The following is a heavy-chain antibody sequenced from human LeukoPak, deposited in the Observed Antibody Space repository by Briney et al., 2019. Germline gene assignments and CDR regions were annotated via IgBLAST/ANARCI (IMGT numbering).Heavy chain of an antibody. Sequence: ASVKVSCKASGYTFTGYYMHWVRQAPGQGHEWMGWINPNSGGTNYAQKFQGRVTMTRDTSISTAYMELSRLRSDDTAVYYCARDSSGWFGLLESYGYYFDYWGQGTLVTVSS. V-gene: IGHV1-2*02. D-gene: IGHD6-19*01. J-gene: IGHJ4*02. CDR1: GYTFTGYY. CDR2: INPNSGGT. CDR3: ARDSSGWFGLLESYGYYFDY.